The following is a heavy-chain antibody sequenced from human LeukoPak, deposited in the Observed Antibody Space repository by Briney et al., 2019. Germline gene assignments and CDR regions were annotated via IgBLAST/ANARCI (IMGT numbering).Heavy chain of an antibody. CDR3: ARGIGGGGAFDI. CDR2: IYSDGST. Sequence: GGSLRLSCAASGFTVHSYYMSWVRQAPGKGLEWVSVIYSDGSTYYADSLKGRFTISRDNSKNTLYLQMNSLRAEDTAVYYCARGIGGGGAFDIWGHGTMVTVSS. J-gene: IGHJ3*02. V-gene: IGHV3-53*01. CDR1: GFTVHSYY. D-gene: IGHD2-15*01.